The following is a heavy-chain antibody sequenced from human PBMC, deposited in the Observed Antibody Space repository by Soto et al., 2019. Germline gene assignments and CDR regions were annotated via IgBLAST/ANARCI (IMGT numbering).Heavy chain of an antibody. J-gene: IGHJ6*02. CDR3: ARHATMRGYSGYDQEVGEYYYYGMDV. CDR2: IDPSDSYT. Sequence: PGESLKISCKGSGYSFTSYWISWVRQMPGKGLEWMGRIDPSDSYTNYSPSFQGHVTISADKSISTAYLQWSSLKASDTAMYYCARHATMRGYSGYDQEVGEYYYYGMDVWGQGTTVTVSS. CDR1: GYSFTSYW. D-gene: IGHD5-12*01. V-gene: IGHV5-10-1*01.